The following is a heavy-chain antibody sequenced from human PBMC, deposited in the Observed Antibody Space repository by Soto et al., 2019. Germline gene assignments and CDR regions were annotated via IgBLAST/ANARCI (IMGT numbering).Heavy chain of an antibody. J-gene: IGHJ4*02. CDR1: GYSFATSG. V-gene: IGHV1-18*01. Sequence: QVKLVQSGAEVKKPGASIKVSCKASGYSFATSGMTWVRQAPGQGHEWVGWISAYNGNSNYDQNLQDRVTMTTDTSTTTAYLELRNLRSDDSAVYYCARAGQYYDASGYANWGQGTLVTVSS. CDR2: ISAYNGNS. CDR3: ARAGQYYDASGYAN. D-gene: IGHD3-22*01.